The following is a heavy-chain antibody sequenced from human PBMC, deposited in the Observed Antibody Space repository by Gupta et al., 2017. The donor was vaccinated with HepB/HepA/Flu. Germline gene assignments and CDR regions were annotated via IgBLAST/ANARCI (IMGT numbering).Heavy chain of an antibody. V-gene: IGHV3-9*01. Sequence: EVQLVESGGGLVQPGRSLRLSCAASGFTFDDYGMHWVRQVPGKGLEWVSGISWNGDRIGYADSVKGRFTISRDNAKNSLYLEMSSLRGEDTAVYYCAKDIAIEGRYFDGDHYYGMDVWGQGTTVTVSS. CDR3: AKDIAIEGRYFDGDHYYGMDV. J-gene: IGHJ6*02. D-gene: IGHD3-9*01. CDR1: GFTFDDYG. CDR2: ISWNGDRI.